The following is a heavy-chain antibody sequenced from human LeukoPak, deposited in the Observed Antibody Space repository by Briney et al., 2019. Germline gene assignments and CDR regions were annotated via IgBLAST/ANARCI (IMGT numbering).Heavy chain of an antibody. V-gene: IGHV3-48*03. J-gene: IGHJ3*02. CDR1: GFTFNSYE. CDR2: IPSSVGTK. CDR3: VRDDYGATFDAFDI. D-gene: IGHD4-17*01. Sequence: GCLRLSCAASGFTFNSYEMNWVRQAPGKGLEWLSYIPSSVGTKYYADSVKGRFTISRDNAKNSLYLQMNSLRAEDTAVYYCVRDDYGATFDAFDIWGQGTMVTVSS.